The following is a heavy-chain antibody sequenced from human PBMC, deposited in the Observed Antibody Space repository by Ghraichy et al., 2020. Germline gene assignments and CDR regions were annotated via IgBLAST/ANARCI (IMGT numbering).Heavy chain of an antibody. CDR3: ARESIVGATTIFNWFDP. CDR2: TYYRSKWYN. V-gene: IGHV6-1*01. CDR1: GDSVSSNSAA. Sequence: ISGDSVSSNSAAWNWIRQSPSRGLEWLGRTYYRSKWYNDYAVSVKSRITINPDTSKNQFSLRLNSVTPEDTAVYYCARESIVGATTIFNWFDPWGQGTLVTVSS. J-gene: IGHJ5*02. D-gene: IGHD1-26*01.